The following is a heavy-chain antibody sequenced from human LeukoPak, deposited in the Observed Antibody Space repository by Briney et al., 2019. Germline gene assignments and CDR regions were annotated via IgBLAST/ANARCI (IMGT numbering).Heavy chain of an antibody. CDR1: GFTFDDYT. Sequence: GGSLRLSCAASGFTFDDYTMHWVRQAPGKGLEWVSLISWDGGSTYYADSVKGRSTISRDNSKNSLYLQMNSLRAEDTALYYCAKGGSVYYYYMDVWGKGTTVTVSS. CDR2: ISWDGGST. V-gene: IGHV3-43*01. J-gene: IGHJ6*03. CDR3: AKGGSVYYYYMDV.